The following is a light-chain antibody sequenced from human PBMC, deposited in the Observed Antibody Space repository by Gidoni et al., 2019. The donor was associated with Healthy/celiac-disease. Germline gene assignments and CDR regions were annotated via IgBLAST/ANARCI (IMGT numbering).Light chain of an antibody. CDR2: KDS. J-gene: IGLJ3*02. CDR3: QSADSSGTYRV. Sequence: SYELTQPHSVSVSPGQTARITCSGGALTKQYAYWYQQKPGQAPVLVIYKDSERPSGIPERFSGSSSGTTVTLTISGVQAEDEADYYCQSADSSGTYRVFGGGTKLPVL. CDR1: ALTKQY. V-gene: IGLV3-25*03.